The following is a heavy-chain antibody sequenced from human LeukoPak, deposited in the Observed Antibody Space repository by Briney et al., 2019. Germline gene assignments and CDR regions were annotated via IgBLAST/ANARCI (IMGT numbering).Heavy chain of an antibody. Sequence: SETLSLTCTVSGYSISSGYYWGWIRQPPGKGLEWIGSIYHSGSTYYNPSLKSRVTISVDTSKNQFSLKLSSVTAADTAVYYCARVSSGWYPFDYWGQGTLVTVSS. CDR3: ARVSSGWYPFDY. J-gene: IGHJ4*02. CDR1: GYSISSGYY. D-gene: IGHD6-19*01. CDR2: IYHSGST. V-gene: IGHV4-38-2*02.